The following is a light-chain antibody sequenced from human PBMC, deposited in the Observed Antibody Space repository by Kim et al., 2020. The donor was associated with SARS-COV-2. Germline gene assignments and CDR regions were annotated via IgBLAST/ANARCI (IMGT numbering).Light chain of an antibody. V-gene: IGLV3-1*01. CDR1: KLEDKY. CDR3: QTWDSSSVI. CDR2: QDT. J-gene: IGLJ2*01. Sequence: SYELTQPPSVSVSPGRTASITCSGDKLEDKYVCWYQQKAGQSPVLLIYQDTKWPSGIPERFSGSNSGNTATLTISGTQAMDEADYYCQTWDSSSVIFGGGTQLTVL.